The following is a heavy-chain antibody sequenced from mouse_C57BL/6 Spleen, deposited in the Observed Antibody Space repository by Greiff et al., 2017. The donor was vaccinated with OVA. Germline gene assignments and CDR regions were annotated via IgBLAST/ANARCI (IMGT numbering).Heavy chain of an antibody. Sequence: EVQLQESGGGLVQPGGSLKLSCAASGFTFSDYYMYWVRQTPEKRLEWVAYISNGGGSTYYPDTVKGRFTISRDNAKNTLYLQMSRLKSEDTAMYYCARLYYGSSLYWYFDVWGTGTTVTVSS. D-gene: IGHD1-1*01. J-gene: IGHJ1*03. CDR1: GFTFSDYY. CDR2: ISNGGGST. V-gene: IGHV5-12*01. CDR3: ARLYYGSSLYWYFDV.